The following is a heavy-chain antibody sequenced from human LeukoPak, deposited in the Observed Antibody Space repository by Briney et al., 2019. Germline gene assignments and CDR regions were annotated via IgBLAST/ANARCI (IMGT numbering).Heavy chain of an antibody. CDR3: ARSDYGGKGDYWYFDL. J-gene: IGHJ2*01. D-gene: IGHD4-23*01. CDR1: GGSISSGGYY. CDR2: IYHSGST. V-gene: IGHV4-30-2*01. Sequence: KASETLSLTCTVSGGSISSGGYYWSWIRQPPGKGLEWIGYIYHSGSTYYNPSLKSRVTISVDRSKNQFSLKLSSVTAADTAVYYCARSDYGGKGDYWYFDLWGRGTLVTVSS.